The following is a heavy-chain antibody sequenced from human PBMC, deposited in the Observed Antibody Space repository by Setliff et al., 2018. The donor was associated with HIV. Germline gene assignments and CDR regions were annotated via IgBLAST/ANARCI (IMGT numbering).Heavy chain of an antibody. V-gene: IGHV3-21*01. J-gene: IGHJ4*02. CDR3: ARAVHSGWYYFDY. CDR2: ISSSSSYI. Sequence: GSLRLSCAASGFTFSTYRMNWVRQAPGKGLEWVSSISSSSSYIYYADSLKGRFTIPRDNAKNSLYLQMNSLRAEDTAVYYCARAVHSGWYYFDYWGQGTLVTVSS. CDR1: GFTFSTYR. D-gene: IGHD6-19*01.